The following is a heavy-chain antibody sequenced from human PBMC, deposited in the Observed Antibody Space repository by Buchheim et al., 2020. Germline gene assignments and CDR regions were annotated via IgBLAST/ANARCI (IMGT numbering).Heavy chain of an antibody. CDR3: ARGVVRAGFGDGYSFDY. V-gene: IGHV4-34*01. CDR2: INHSGST. J-gene: IGHJ4*02. D-gene: IGHD5-24*01. CDR1: GGSFSGYY. Sequence: QVQLQQWGAGLLKPSETLSLTCAVYGGSFSGYYWSWIRQPPGKGLEWIGEINHSGSTNYNPSLKSRVTISVDTSKNQFYLKLSSVTAADTAVYYCARGVVRAGFGDGYSFDYWGQGTL.